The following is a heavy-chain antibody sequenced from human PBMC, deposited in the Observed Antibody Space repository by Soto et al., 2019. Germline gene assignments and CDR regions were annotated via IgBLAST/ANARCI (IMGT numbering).Heavy chain of an antibody. CDR1: GFTFSSYS. D-gene: IGHD4-4*01. V-gene: IGHV3-48*02. J-gene: IGHJ4*02. CDR3: ARPGGPYSKCHLDD. CDR2: ISSSSTI. Sequence: PGGSLRLSCAASGFTFSSYSMNWVRQAPGKGLEWVSYISSSSTIYYADSVKGRFTISRDNAKNSLYLQMNSLRDEDTAVYYCARPGGPYSKCHLDDWGQGTPVTVSS.